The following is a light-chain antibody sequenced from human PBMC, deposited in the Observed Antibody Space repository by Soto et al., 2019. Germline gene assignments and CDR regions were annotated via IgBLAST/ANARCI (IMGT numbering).Light chain of an antibody. CDR1: QSIYTY. CDR2: AAS. J-gene: IGKJ1*01. CDR3: HQNFNYPRA. V-gene: IGKV1-8*01. Sequence: AIQITPSPSSVSASTGDRGTISCRATQSIYTYLAWYQQKPVNPPNLLIYAASTLQSGVPSRFNGSGSGTDFTLTITALQSEASATYFCHQNFNYPRAFGQGTKVDIK.